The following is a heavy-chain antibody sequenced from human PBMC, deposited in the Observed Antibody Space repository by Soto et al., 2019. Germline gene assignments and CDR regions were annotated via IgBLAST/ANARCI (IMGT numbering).Heavy chain of an antibody. Sequence: GGSLRLSCAASGFTVSSNYMSWVRQAPGKGLEWVSVIYSCGSTYYADSVKGRFTISRDNSKNTLYLQMNSLTAEDTAVYYCARDLLTMVRGVIDSDDAFDIWGQGTMVTVSS. CDR2: IYSCGST. CDR3: ARDLLTMVRGVIDSDDAFDI. V-gene: IGHV3-66*01. D-gene: IGHD3-10*01. CDR1: GFTVSSNY. J-gene: IGHJ3*02.